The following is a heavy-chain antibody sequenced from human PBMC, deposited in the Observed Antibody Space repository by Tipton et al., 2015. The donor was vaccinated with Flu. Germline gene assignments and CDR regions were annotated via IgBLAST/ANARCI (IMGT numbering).Heavy chain of an antibody. D-gene: IGHD6-19*01. Sequence: SLRLSCKGSGYSFTSYWIGWVRQMPGKGLEWMGIIYPGDSDTRYSPSFQGQVTISADKSISTAYLQWSSLKASDTAMYYCARRVGYSSGWGFYFDYWGQGTLVTVSS. CDR1: GYSFTSYW. J-gene: IGHJ4*02. CDR3: ARRVGYSSGWGFYFDY. CDR2: IYPGDSDT. V-gene: IGHV5-51*01.